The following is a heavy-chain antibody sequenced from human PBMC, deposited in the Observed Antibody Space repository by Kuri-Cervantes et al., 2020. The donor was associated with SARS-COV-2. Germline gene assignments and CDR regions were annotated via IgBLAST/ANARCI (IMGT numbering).Heavy chain of an antibody. V-gene: IGHV1-24*01. Sequence: ASVKVSCTVSGYTLNELSMHWVRQAPGKGLEWMGGFDPEDGETIYAQKFQGRVTMTEDTSTDTAYMELSSLSSEDTAVYYCARARGDFWSGYSTPPSGHWFDPWGQGTLVTVSS. CDR2: FDPEDGET. CDR1: GYTLNELS. D-gene: IGHD3-3*01. J-gene: IGHJ5*02. CDR3: ARARGDFWSGYSTPPSGHWFDP.